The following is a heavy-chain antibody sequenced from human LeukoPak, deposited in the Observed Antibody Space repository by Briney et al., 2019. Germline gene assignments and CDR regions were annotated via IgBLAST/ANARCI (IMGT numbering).Heavy chain of an antibody. J-gene: IGHJ6*03. CDR3: ARDHLDSYGFYYYYYMDV. CDR1: GYTFTSYY. D-gene: IGHD5-18*01. V-gene: IGHV1-46*01. Sequence: ASVKVSCKASGYTFTSYYMHWVRQAPGQGLEWMGIINPSGGSTSYAQKFQGRVTMTRDMSTSTVYMELSSLRSEDTAVYYCARDHLDSYGFYYYYYMDVWGKGTTVTVSS. CDR2: INPSGGST.